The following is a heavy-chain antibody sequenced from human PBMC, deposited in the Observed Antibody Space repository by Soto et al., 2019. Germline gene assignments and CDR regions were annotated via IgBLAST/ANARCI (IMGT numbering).Heavy chain of an antibody. CDR2: MNPGSGDT. Sequence: ASVKVSCKASGYTFTNNDVSWVRQATGQGLEWMGWMNPGSGDTGYAQKFQGRVTMTRDISIATAYVELSSLRSDDTAIYHCATMATFGSLNWFDPWGQGTLVTVSS. J-gene: IGHJ5*02. D-gene: IGHD3-10*01. CDR1: GYTFTNND. V-gene: IGHV1-8*01. CDR3: ATMATFGSLNWFDP.